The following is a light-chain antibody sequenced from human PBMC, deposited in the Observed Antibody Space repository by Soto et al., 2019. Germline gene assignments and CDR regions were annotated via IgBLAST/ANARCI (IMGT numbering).Light chain of an antibody. V-gene: IGKV1-5*01. CDR3: QQYNSYSGT. J-gene: IGKJ1*01. CDR1: QSIGRF. Sequence: DIQMTQSPSSLSASVGDRVTITFRASQSIGRFLNWHQQKPGKAPNVLINVASTLRSGVPSRFSGSGSGTEFTLTISSLQPDDFATYYCQQYNSYSGTCGQGTKGDIK. CDR2: VAS.